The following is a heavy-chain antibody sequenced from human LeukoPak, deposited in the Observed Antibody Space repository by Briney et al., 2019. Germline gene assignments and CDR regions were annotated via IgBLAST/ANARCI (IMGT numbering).Heavy chain of an antibody. CDR1: GFTFNNYA. Sequence: GGSLRLSCAASGFTFNNYAMSWVRQAPGKGLEWVSAISGGGGSTYYADSVKGRFTISRDNSKNMLYLQMNSLRAEDTAVYYCAKDHSIVVEGSTFDYWGQGTLVPVSS. CDR2: ISGGGGST. D-gene: IGHD3-22*01. J-gene: IGHJ4*02. V-gene: IGHV3-23*01. CDR3: AKDHSIVVEGSTFDY.